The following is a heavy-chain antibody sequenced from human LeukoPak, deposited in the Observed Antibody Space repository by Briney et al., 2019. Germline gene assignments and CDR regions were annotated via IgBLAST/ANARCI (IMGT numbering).Heavy chain of an antibody. D-gene: IGHD6-13*01. J-gene: IGHJ4*02. CDR1: GYTLTELS. Sequence: ASVKVSCKVSGYTLTELSMHWVRQAPGKGLEWMGGFDPEDGETIYAQKFQGRVTMTEDTSTDTAYMELSSLRSEDTAVYYCATVSSSSWYGPFDYWGQGTLVTISS. V-gene: IGHV1-24*01. CDR2: FDPEDGET. CDR3: ATVSSSSWYGPFDY.